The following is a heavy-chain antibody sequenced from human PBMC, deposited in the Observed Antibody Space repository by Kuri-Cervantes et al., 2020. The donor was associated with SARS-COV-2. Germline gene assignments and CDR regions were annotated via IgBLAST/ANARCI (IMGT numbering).Heavy chain of an antibody. Sequence: ASVKVSYKVSGYTLTELSMHWVRQAPGKGLEWMGGFDPEDGETIYAQKFQGRVTMTEDTSTDTAYMELSSLRSEDTAVYYCARPGYCSGGSCYSLYYWGQGTLVTVSS. D-gene: IGHD2-15*01. J-gene: IGHJ4*02. CDR1: GYTLTELS. CDR3: ARPGYCSGGSCYSLYY. CDR2: FDPEDGET. V-gene: IGHV1-24*01.